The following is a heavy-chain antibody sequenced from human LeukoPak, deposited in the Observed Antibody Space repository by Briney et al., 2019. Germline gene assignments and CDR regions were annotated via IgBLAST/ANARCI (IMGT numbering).Heavy chain of an antibody. D-gene: IGHD6-19*01. J-gene: IGHJ5*02. CDR2: IYSDNT. Sequence: GGSLRLSCTVSGFTVSSNSMSWVRQAPGKGLEWVSFIYSDNTHYSDSVKGRFTISRDNSKNTLYLQMNSLRAEDTAVYYCARDSRSGWGNWFDPWGQGTLVTVSS. V-gene: IGHV3-53*01. CDR1: GFTVSSNS. CDR3: ARDSRSGWGNWFDP.